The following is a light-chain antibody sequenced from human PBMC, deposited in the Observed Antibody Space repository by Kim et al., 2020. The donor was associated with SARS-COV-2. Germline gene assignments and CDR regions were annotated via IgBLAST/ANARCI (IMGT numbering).Light chain of an antibody. CDR3: QQYKNWPLT. V-gene: IGKV3D-15*01. J-gene: IGKJ4*01. CDR1: QSVSSN. CDR2: GAS. Sequence: EIVMTQSPATLSVSPEERATLSCRASQSVSSNLAWYQQKPGQAPRLLIYGASIRATGIPARFSGSGSGTEFTLTISSLQSEDFAVYYCQQYKNWPLTFGGGTKVEIK.